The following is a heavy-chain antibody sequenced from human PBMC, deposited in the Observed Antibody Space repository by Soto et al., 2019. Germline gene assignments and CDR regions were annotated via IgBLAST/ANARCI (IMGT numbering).Heavy chain of an antibody. CDR1: GYTFADYA. V-gene: IGHV1-3*01. CDR2: ISPGNGNT. CDR3: ARDDGTTWPLDS. J-gene: IGHJ4*02. Sequence: ASVTVSCKASGYTFADYALHWVRQAPGQSLESMGWISPGNGNTRYSERFQGRVTITRDTSASTAYMELSSLISEDTAVYYCARDDGTTWPLDSWGQGTLVTVSS.